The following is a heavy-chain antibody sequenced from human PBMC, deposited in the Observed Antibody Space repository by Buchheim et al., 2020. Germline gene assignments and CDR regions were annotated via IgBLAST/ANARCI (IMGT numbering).Heavy chain of an antibody. D-gene: IGHD6-19*01. J-gene: IGHJ4*02. Sequence: QGQLVESGGGVVQPGGSLRLSCAASGFNFSTYGMHWVRQTPGKGLEWVGVISYDGFFKYHIDSVEGRFAISRDNSRNTLYLQLNSLGVEDTARYYCAKGSAVAGLDYWGRGTL. CDR1: GFNFSTYG. CDR2: ISYDGFFK. V-gene: IGHV3-33*03. CDR3: AKGSAVAGLDY.